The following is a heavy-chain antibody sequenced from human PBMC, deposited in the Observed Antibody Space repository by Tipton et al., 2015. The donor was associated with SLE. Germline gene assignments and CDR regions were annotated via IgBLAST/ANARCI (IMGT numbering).Heavy chain of an antibody. D-gene: IGHD6-19*01. CDR2: MSDSGNT. CDR3: VKGQEVAATVHDYYMDV. CDR1: GGAISTFY. V-gene: IGHV4-59*01. Sequence: TLSLTCTVSGGAISTFYWSWIRQSAGKGLEWIGHMSDSGNTNYNPSLKNRVTISLDTSRSQISLRLNSMTAADTAIYHCVKGQEVAATVHDYYMDVWGKGTTVTVS. J-gene: IGHJ6*03.